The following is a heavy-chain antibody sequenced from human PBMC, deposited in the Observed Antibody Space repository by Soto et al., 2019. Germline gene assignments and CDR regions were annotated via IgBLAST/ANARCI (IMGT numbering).Heavy chain of an antibody. D-gene: IGHD6-13*01. CDR1: GFTFNNFA. CDR3: VKDSSRWYYFDY. CDR2: ITASGSFT. Sequence: EVQLLESGGALVQPGGSLRLACAASGFTFNNFAMSWVRQAPGKGLEWVSGITASGSFTYYAASVKGRFTISRDNRKNTLSLQIDSLRGEDTAYYYCVKDSSRWYYFDYWGPGTLVTVSS. J-gene: IGHJ4*02. V-gene: IGHV3-23*01.